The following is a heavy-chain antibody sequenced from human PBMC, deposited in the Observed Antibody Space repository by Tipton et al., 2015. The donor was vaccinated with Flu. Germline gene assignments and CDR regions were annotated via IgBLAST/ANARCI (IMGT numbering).Heavy chain of an antibody. V-gene: IGHV4-61*02. CDR2: IYSSENT. CDR1: GYSIRSAYY. CDR3: ARDLKWSSAYYNPFGY. J-gene: IGHJ4*02. Sequence: TLSLTCSVPGYSIRSAYYWSWIRQPAGKGLEWIGRIYSSENTNYNPSLKSRVTISIDTSKNQFSLKLTSVTAADTAVYYCARDLKWSSAYYNPFGYWGQGTLVTASS. D-gene: IGHD3-22*01.